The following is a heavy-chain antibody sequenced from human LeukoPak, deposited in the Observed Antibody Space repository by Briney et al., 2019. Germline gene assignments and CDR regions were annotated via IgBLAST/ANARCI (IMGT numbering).Heavy chain of an antibody. Sequence: ASVKVSCKASGYTFTSYGISWVRQAPGQGLEWMGWISAYNGNTNYAQKLQGRVTMTTDTSMSTAYMELRSLRSDDTAVYYCARELITFGGVIAKFGYWGQGTLVTVSS. CDR2: ISAYNGNT. D-gene: IGHD3-16*02. CDR3: ARELITFGGVIAKFGY. CDR1: GYTFTSYG. V-gene: IGHV1-18*01. J-gene: IGHJ4*02.